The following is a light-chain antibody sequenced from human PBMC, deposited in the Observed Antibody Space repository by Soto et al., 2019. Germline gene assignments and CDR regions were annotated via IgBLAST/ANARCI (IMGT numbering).Light chain of an antibody. V-gene: IGKV3-20*01. Sequence: EIVLTQSPGTLSLSPGATAILSCRASQTVSSDYVAWYLQKPGQAPRFLIYGASNRATGIPDRFGGSGSGTDFTLTIISLYPEDFAVYFCHQYGTSSGTFGQGTKVDIK. CDR3: HQYGTSSGT. CDR2: GAS. CDR1: QTVSSDY. J-gene: IGKJ1*01.